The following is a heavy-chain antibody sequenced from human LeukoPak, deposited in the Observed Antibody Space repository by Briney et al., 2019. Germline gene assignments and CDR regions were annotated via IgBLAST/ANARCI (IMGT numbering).Heavy chain of an antibody. Sequence: SGGSLTLSCAASGFTLSSYWIHWVRQAPGKGLVWVSLIRRDGTTSFAASVQGRFTISRDNARYTLYLQMNSLGAEDTAVYYCARDAGQATPFDYWGPGTLVTVSS. CDR3: ARDAGQATPFDY. CDR2: IRRDGTT. J-gene: IGHJ4*02. CDR1: GFTLSSYW. D-gene: IGHD2-15*01. V-gene: IGHV3-74*01.